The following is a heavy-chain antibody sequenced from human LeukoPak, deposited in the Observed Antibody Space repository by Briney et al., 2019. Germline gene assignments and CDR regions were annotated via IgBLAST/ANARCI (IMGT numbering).Heavy chain of an antibody. CDR1: GFTFSSYG. J-gene: IGHJ5*02. Sequence: SGKSLRLSCAASGFTFSSYGMHWVRQAPGKGLEWVAVIWYDGRNKHYADSVKGRFTISRDNSKNTLDLQMNSLRVEDTAMYFCAKVPGREGNSGPDLDPWGQGTLAIVSS. D-gene: IGHD6-19*01. CDR3: AKVPGREGNSGPDLDP. V-gene: IGHV3-33*06. CDR2: IWYDGRNK.